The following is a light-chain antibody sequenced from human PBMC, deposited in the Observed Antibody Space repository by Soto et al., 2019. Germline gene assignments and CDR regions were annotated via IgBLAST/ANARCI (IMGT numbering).Light chain of an antibody. Sequence: ETVLTQSPGTLSLSPGERATLSCRASESLRNRNLAWYQKKPGQAPRLLMYDASSSATGIPDRFSGSGSGTDFTLTISRLEPEDFAIYYCQQYDTSPGTFGLGTKVEVK. CDR2: DAS. V-gene: IGKV3-20*01. CDR3: QQYDTSPGT. CDR1: ESLRNRN. J-gene: IGKJ1*01.